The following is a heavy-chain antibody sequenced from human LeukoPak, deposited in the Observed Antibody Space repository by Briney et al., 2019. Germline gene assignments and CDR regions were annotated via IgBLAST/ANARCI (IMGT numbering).Heavy chain of an antibody. J-gene: IGHJ4*02. CDR1: GFTFRSYW. CDR3: ARYSSSSGGASHYLDY. V-gene: IGHV3-74*01. CDR2: ISGDGSMT. Sequence: PGGSLRLSCAVSGFTFRSYWMHWVRQAPGKGLVWVSRISGDGSMTNYADSVKGRFTISRDNAKITVYLQMNSLRAEDTAVYYCARYSSSSGGASHYLDYWGQGTLVTVSS. D-gene: IGHD6-6*01.